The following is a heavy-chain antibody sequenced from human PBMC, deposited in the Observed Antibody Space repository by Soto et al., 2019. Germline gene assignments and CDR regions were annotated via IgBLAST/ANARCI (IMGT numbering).Heavy chain of an antibody. CDR3: ARVVGRYYGAGRGGRPTYFYSGMDV. CDR1: GFTFNNYW. J-gene: IGHJ6*02. D-gene: IGHD3-10*01. Sequence: EVQLVESGGGLVQPGGSLRLSCAASGFTFNNYWMSWVRQAPGKGLEWVARIQQDGSEEYYVDSVKGRFTVSRDNAKTSLDLQMPSLRAEDRAMSYCARVVGRYYGAGRGGRPTYFYSGMDVWGQGTTVTVYS. CDR2: IQQDGSEE. V-gene: IGHV3-7*01.